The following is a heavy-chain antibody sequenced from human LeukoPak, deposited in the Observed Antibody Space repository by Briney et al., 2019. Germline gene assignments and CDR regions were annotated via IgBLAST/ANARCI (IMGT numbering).Heavy chain of an antibody. CDR2: ISSDGSST. CDR1: GFTFSSYC. CDR3: ARDYYYYMDV. V-gene: IGHV3-74*01. J-gene: IGHJ6*03. Sequence: GGSLRLSCAASGFTFSSYCMHWVRQAPGKGLVWVSRISSDGSSTSYADSVKGRFTISRDNAKHTLYLKMNSLRAEDTAVYYCARDYYYYMDVWGKGTTVTVSS.